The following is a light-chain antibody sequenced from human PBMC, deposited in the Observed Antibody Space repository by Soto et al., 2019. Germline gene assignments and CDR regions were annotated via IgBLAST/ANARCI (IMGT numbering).Light chain of an antibody. CDR1: QSVSSSY. Sequence: DILLTQSPGTLSLSPGDRATLSCRASQSVSSSYLAWYQHKPGQAPRLLIYGASSRATGVPDRFSGRGSGTDFTLTISRLEPEDFAVFYCQQYGSSPTTFGQGTRLEIK. CDR2: GAS. V-gene: IGKV3-20*01. J-gene: IGKJ2*01. CDR3: QQYGSSPTT.